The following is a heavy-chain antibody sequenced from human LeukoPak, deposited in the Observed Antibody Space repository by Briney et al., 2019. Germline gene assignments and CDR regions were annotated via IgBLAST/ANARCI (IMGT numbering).Heavy chain of an antibody. V-gene: IGHV3-30*18. CDR2: ISYDGTDK. D-gene: IGHD6-19*01. CDR1: GFTFGVYG. CDR3: AKAGYSSGWTRYYGMDV. J-gene: IGHJ6*02. Sequence: GGSLRLSCAASGFTFGVYGMNWVRQPPGKGLEWVALISYDGTDKYHVDSVKGRFTISRDNSNNTLYLQMNSLRPDDTAVYYCAKAGYSSGWTRYYGMDVWGQGTTVAVSS.